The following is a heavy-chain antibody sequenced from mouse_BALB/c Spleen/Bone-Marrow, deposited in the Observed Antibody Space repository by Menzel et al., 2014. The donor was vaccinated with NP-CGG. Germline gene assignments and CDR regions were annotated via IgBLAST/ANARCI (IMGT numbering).Heavy chain of an antibody. V-gene: IGHV1S56*01. Sequence: VQLQESGPELVKPGASVKMSCKASGYTFTSYYIHWVKQRPGQGLEWIGWIYPGDGSTKYNEKFKGKTTLTADKSSSTAYMLLSSLTSEDSAIYFRARQGGPYYFDYWGQGTTLTVSS. J-gene: IGHJ2*01. CDR3: ARQGGPYYFDY. D-gene: IGHD3-3*01. CDR1: GYTFTSYY. CDR2: IYPGDGST.